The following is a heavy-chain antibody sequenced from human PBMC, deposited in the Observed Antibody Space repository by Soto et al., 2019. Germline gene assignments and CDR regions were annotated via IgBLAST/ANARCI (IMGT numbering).Heavy chain of an antibody. CDR2: INPRGGCT. CDR1: GYTFTSYY. CDR3: ASLAVADPGDY. D-gene: IGHD6-19*01. J-gene: IGHJ4*02. V-gene: IGHV1-46*01. Sequence: QVQLVQSGAEVKKPGDSVKVSCKASGYTFTSYYMHWVRQAPGQGLEWMGIINPRGGCTSYAQKFQGRVTMTRDTSTRTVYMELSSLRSEDTAVYYWASLAVADPGDYWGQGTLVTVSS.